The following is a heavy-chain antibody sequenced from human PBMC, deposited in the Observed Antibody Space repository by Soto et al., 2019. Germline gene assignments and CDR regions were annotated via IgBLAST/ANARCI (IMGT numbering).Heavy chain of an antibody. J-gene: IGHJ4*02. Sequence: SGPTLVNPTQTLTLTCTFSGFSLSTSGVGVGWIRQPPGKALEWLALIYWNDDKRYSPSLKSRLTITKDTSKNQVVLTMTNMDPVDTVTYYCAHRLVTRFGVVIPSSFDYWGQGTLVTVSS. CDR2: IYWNDDK. V-gene: IGHV2-5*01. D-gene: IGHD3-3*01. CDR3: AHRLVTRFGVVIPSSFDY. CDR1: GFSLSTSGVG.